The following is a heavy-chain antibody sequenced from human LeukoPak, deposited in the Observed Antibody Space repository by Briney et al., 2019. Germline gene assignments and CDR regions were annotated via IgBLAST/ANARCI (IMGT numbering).Heavy chain of an antibody. CDR2: IYYSGST. J-gene: IGHJ6*02. V-gene: IGHV4-59*08. CDR1: GGSISSYY. D-gene: IGHD2-8*02. CDR3: ASHVRTGYYGMDV. Sequence: SETLSLTCTVSGGSISSYYWSWIRQPPGKGLEWIGYIYYSGSTNYNPSLKSRVTISVDTSKNQFSLKLSSVTAADTAVYYCASHVRTGYYGMDVRGQGTTVTVSS.